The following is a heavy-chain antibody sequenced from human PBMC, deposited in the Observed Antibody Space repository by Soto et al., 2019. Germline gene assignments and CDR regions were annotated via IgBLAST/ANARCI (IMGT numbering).Heavy chain of an antibody. CDR3: ARRGYNWNYFDY. V-gene: IGHV3-20*01. D-gene: IGHD1-20*01. CDR2: INWNGGST. CDR1: GFTFDDYG. Sequence: EVQLVESGGSVVRPGGSLRLSCAASGFTFDDYGMSWVRQAPGKGLAWVSGINWNGGSTGYADSVKGRFTISRDNAKNSLYLQMNSLRAEDTALYHCARRGYNWNYFDYWGQGTLVTVSS. J-gene: IGHJ4*02.